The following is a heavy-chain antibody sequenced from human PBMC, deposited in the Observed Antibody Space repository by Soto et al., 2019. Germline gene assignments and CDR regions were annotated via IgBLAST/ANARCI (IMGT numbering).Heavy chain of an antibody. CDR3: AKGGSLGPLTGYAFDS. D-gene: IGHD5-12*01. V-gene: IGHV6-1*01. J-gene: IGHJ4*02. CDR2: TFYRSGWFN. CDR1: GDSVSSNSAA. Sequence: SQTLSLTCAISGDSVSSNSAAWNWIRQSPSRGLEWLGRTFYRSGWFNNYAVSVKGRISINPDTSKNQFSLQLNSVTPEDTAVYYCAKGGSLGPLTGYAFDSWGQETLVTV.